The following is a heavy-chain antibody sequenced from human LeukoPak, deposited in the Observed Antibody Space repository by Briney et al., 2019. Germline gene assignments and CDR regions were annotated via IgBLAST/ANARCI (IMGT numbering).Heavy chain of an antibody. CDR3: ARDGSSQLMVRGIWGWFDP. J-gene: IGHJ5*02. CDR2: ISAYNGNT. CDR1: GYTFTSYG. Sequence: ASVKVSCKASGYTFTSYGISWVRQAPGQGLEWMGWISAYNGNTNYAQKLQGRVTMTTDTSTSTAYMELRSLRSDDTAVYYCARDGSSQLMVRGIWGWFDPWGQGTLVTVSS. V-gene: IGHV1-18*01. D-gene: IGHD3-10*01.